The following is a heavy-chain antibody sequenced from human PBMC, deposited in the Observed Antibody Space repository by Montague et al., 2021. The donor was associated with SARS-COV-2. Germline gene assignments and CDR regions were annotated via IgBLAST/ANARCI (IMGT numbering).Heavy chain of an antibody. CDR3: ARLGDGVVPAPILGVGPYYSYYYMDV. D-gene: IGHD2-2*02. CDR2: INHGGST. J-gene: IGHJ6*03. Sequence: SETLSLTCAVYGTSFSGYYWNWIRQPPGKGLEWIGEINHGGSTKXNPSLKRRLTISADTSKNQFSLKLTSVAAADTAVYYCARLGDGVVPAPILGVGPYYSYYYMDVWGKGTTVTVSS. CDR1: GTSFSGYY. V-gene: IGHV4-34*01.